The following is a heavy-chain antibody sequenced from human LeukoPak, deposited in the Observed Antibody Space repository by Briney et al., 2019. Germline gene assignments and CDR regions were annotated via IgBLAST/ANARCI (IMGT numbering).Heavy chain of an antibody. CDR1: GGSFSDYY. D-gene: IGHD1-14*01. J-gene: IGHJ4*02. CDR3: AKDGKNKAFDY. V-gene: IGHV4-34*01. Sequence: SETLSLTCAIYGGSFSDYYWSWIRQPPGKGLEWIGEVNHGGSTNYNPSLKSRVTMSVDTSRNQFSLRVNSVTAADTAVYHCAKDGKNKAFDYWGQGTLVAVSS. CDR2: VNHGGST.